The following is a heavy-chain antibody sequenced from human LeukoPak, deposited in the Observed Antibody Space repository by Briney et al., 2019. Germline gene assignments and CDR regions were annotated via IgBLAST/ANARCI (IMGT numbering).Heavy chain of an antibody. CDR1: GDSMTSYY. CDR3: ARHHFQLSALDY. J-gene: IGHJ4*02. Sequence: SETLSLTCTVSGDSMTSYYWNWIRQPPGKGLEWIGFIYNSGGTSYNPSLKSRITISIDTSKNQFSLKLSSVTAADTAVYYCARHHFQLSALDYWGQGTLVTVSS. CDR2: IYNSGGT. D-gene: IGHD2-2*01. V-gene: IGHV4-59*08.